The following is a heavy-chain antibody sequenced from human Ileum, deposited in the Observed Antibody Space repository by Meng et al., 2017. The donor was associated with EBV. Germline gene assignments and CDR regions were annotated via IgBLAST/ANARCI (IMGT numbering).Heavy chain of an antibody. J-gene: IGHJ5*02. D-gene: IGHD2-15*01. CDR3: TRNLGYCSGGSCA. V-gene: IGHV3-73*02. Sequence: EVQRVESGGGLVPAGGFLKLSLAASCVTFSGSTMHWVRQASGKGLEWVGRIRNKANSYATAYAASVKGRFTISRDDSKNTAYLQMNSLKTEDTAVYYCTRNLGYCSGGSCAWGQGTLVTVSS. CDR2: IRNKANSYAT. CDR1: CVTFSGST.